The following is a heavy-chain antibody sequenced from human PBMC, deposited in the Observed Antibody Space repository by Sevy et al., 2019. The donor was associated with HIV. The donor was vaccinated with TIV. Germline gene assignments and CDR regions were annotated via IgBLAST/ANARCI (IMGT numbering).Heavy chain of an antibody. CDR2: ITGSSNTI. D-gene: IGHD1-26*01. CDR3: ARDTGTWEYYFDS. J-gene: IGHJ4*02. V-gene: IGHV3-48*02. CDR1: GFTFSRHS. Sequence: GGSLRLSCVASGFTFSRHSMIWVRQAPGKGLEWISFITGSSNTIYYAESVKGRFTISRHNAKNSLYLQMSSLRHEDTAVYYCARDTGTWEYYFDSWGQGTLVTVSS.